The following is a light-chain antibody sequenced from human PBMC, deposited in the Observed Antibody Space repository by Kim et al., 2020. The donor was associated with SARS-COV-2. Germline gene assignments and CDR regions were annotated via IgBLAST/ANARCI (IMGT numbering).Light chain of an antibody. Sequence: LSPGERATLSCRSSQSVSSYLAWYQQRPGRAPRLLIYDTSNRATGIPARFSGSGSGTDFSLTISSLEPEDFAVYYCQQRSNWPVTFGPGTRLEIK. CDR1: QSVSSY. J-gene: IGKJ5*01. CDR2: DTS. V-gene: IGKV3-11*01. CDR3: QQRSNWPVT.